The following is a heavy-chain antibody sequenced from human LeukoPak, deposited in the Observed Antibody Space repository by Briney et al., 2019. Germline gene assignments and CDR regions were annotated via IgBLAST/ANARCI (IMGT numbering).Heavy chain of an antibody. J-gene: IGHJ3*02. CDR3: ARASSGWYSAFDI. V-gene: IGHV1-69*04. Sequence: GASVKVSCKASGGTFSSYAISWVRQAPGQGLEWMGRIIPILGIANYAQKFQGRVTMTTDTSTSTAYMELRSLRSDDTAVYYCARASSGWYSAFDIWGQGTMVTVSS. D-gene: IGHD6-19*01. CDR1: GGTFSSYA. CDR2: IIPILGIA.